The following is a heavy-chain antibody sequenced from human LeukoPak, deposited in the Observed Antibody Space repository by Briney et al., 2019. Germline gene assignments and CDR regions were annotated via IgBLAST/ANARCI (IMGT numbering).Heavy chain of an antibody. D-gene: IGHD6-6*01. V-gene: IGHV4-4*09. CDR3: ARLTRLSTSPDCYYLDY. CDR2: IYTSGTT. Sequence: SEALSLTCTVSGDSISCYYWSWIRQPPGKVLEWIGNIYTSGTTNYIPSHKRGAIISITTTKNPFSQQLSSSTAADAAYYYCARLTRLSTSPDCYYLDYWGQGTLVTVSS. CDR1: GDSISCYY. J-gene: IGHJ4*02.